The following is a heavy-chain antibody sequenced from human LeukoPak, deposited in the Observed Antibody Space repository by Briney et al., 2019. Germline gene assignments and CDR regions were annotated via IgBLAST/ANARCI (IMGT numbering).Heavy chain of an antibody. D-gene: IGHD3-22*01. J-gene: IGHJ4*02. CDR3: ARGGYSYDTSYFDY. CDR2: INPNSGTT. CDR1: GYTFTTYY. V-gene: IGHV1-46*01. Sequence: ASVKVSCKASGYTFTTYYMHWVRQAPGQGLEWMGIINPNSGTTSYAQKFQGRVTMTRDTSTSTVYMELSSLRSEDTAVYFCARGGYSYDTSYFDYWGQGTLVTVSS.